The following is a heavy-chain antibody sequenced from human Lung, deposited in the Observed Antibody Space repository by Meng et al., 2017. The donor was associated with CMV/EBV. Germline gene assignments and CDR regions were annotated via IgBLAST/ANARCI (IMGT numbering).Heavy chain of an antibody. CDR1: GFPFSGHA. Sequence: WGSXRLXCAASGFPFSGHAMHWVRQAPGKGLEWVALMSYDGSKTFYADFVKGRFTISRDNSRNTLYLQMSGLRTDDTAVYYCAKPRSGFVVVPAAIDSSGRGXLVTVSS. CDR2: MSYDGSKT. CDR3: AKPRSGFVVVPAAIDS. J-gene: IGHJ4*02. D-gene: IGHD2-2*01. V-gene: IGHV3-30*04.